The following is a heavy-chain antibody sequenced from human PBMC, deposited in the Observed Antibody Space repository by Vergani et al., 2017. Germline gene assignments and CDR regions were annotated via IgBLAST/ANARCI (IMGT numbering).Heavy chain of an antibody. J-gene: IGHJ3*02. CDR1: GFSFRSYA. D-gene: IGHD6-19*01. Sequence: EVQLLESGGGLIQPGGSLRLSCVASGFSFRSYAMNWVRQAPGQGPEWVAAISGSGDSTYYADSMKGRFTISRDNSKNTLYLQMNGLRADDTAIYYCAKDEGGSGWYRGAFDIWGQGTMVTVSS. V-gene: IGHV3-23*01. CDR3: AKDEGGSGWYRGAFDI. CDR2: ISGSGDST.